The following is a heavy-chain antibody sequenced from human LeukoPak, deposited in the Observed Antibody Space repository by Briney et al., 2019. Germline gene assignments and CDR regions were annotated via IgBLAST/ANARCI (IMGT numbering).Heavy chain of an antibody. J-gene: IGHJ6*02. CDR2: ISGSGGST. Sequence: GGSLRLSCAASGFTFSSYAMSWVRQAPGKGLEWVSAISGSGGSTYYADSVKGRFTISRDNSKNTLYLQMNSLRAEDTAVYYCAKSIAAAGSYYYGMEIWGQGATVTVSS. V-gene: IGHV3-23*01. CDR3: AKSIAAAGSYYYGMEI. D-gene: IGHD6-13*01. CDR1: GFTFSSYA.